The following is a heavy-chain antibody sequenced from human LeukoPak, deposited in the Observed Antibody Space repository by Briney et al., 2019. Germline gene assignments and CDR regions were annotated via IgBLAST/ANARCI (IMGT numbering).Heavy chain of an antibody. CDR1: GYTFTGYY. V-gene: IGHV1-2*02. J-gene: IGHJ4*02. Sequence: ASVRVSCKTSGYTFTGYYLHWVRQAPGQGLEWMGRIDPDSGGTHYTQKFQVRVTVTRDTSITTVYMELSGLTSDDTAVYYCARVPGPYTTSRFDYWGQGTLVTVSS. CDR3: ARVPGPYTTSRFDY. D-gene: IGHD2-2*02. CDR2: IDPDSGGT.